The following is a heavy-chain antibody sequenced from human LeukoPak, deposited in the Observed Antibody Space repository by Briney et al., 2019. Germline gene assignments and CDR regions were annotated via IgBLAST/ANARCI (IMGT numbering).Heavy chain of an antibody. CDR1: GFTFSTYA. D-gene: IGHD3-22*01. CDR3: AKDTLYDSSGLSDY. Sequence: GGSLRLSCAASGFTFSTYAMSWVRQAPGKGLEWVSAISGDDGSTYYADSLKGRFTISRDNSKNTLYLQMNSLRAEDTAVYYCAKDTLYDSSGLSDYWGQGTLVTVSS. J-gene: IGHJ4*02. CDR2: ISGDDGST. V-gene: IGHV3-23*01.